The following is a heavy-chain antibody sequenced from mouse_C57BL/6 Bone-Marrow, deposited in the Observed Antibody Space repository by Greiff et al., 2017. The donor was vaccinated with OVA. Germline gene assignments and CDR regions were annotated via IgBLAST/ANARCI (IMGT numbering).Heavy chain of an antibody. CDR1: GYTFTDYY. Sequence: VQLQQSGPVLVKPGASVKMSCKASGYTFTDYYMNWVKQSHGKSLEWIGVINPYNGGTSYNQKFKGKATLTVDKSSSTAYMELNSLTSEDSAVYYCARAATVVAPHWYFDVWGTGTTVTVSS. J-gene: IGHJ1*03. CDR2: INPYNGGT. V-gene: IGHV1-19*01. CDR3: ARAATVVAPHWYFDV. D-gene: IGHD1-1*01.